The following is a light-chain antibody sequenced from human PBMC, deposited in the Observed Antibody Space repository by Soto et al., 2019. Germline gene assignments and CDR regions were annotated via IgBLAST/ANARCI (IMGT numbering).Light chain of an antibody. CDR3: LQHNAYPWA. CDR2: AAS. Sequence: DIQMTQSPSSLSASIGDRVTITCRASQDIRTDLVWYQQKPGKAPNRLIYAASTLQSGVPSRFSGSGSGTQCTLTISSLQPEDFATYYCLQHNAYPWAFGPGTEVEV. CDR1: QDIRTD. V-gene: IGKV1-17*01. J-gene: IGKJ1*01.